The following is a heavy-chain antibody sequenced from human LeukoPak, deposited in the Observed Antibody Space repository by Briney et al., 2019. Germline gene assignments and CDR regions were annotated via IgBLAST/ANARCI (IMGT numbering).Heavy chain of an antibody. CDR2: INPSGGST. Sequence: ASVKVSCKASGYTFTSYYMHWVRQAPGQGLEWMGIINPSGGSTSYAQKFQGRVTMTRDTSTSTVYMELSSLRSEDTAVYYCARDGGRIWFGELLGNYFDYWGQGTLVTVSS. J-gene: IGHJ4*02. V-gene: IGHV1-46*01. CDR3: ARDGGRIWFGELLGNYFDY. D-gene: IGHD3-10*01. CDR1: GYTFTSYY.